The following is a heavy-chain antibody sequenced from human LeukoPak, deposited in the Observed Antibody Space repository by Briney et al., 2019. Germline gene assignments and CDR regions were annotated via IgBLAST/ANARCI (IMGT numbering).Heavy chain of an antibody. CDR1: GFTFSSYS. Sequence: GGSLRLSCAASGFTFSSYSMSWVRQAPGKGLEWVSSISSTSNYIFYADSVKGRFTISRDNAKNSLYLQMNSLRAEDTAVYYCARDGGDSSGYYPMAYWGQGTLVTVSS. J-gene: IGHJ4*02. V-gene: IGHV3-21*04. CDR2: ISSTSNYI. D-gene: IGHD3-22*01. CDR3: ARDGGDSSGYYPMAY.